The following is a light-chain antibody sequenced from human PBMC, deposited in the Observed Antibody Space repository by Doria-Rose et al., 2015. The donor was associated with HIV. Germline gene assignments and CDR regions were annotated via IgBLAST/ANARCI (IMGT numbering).Light chain of an antibody. J-gene: IGLJ1*01. Sequence: QTVVTLPASVSGSPGQSITISCTGTSSDVGGYNYVSWYQQHPGKAPKLMVYDVTNRPSGTSNRFSGSKSGNTASLIISGLQAEDEGDYYCSSGTISNTRVFGTGTKVTVL. CDR3: SSGTISNTRV. CDR1: SSDVGGYNY. V-gene: IGLV2-14*03. CDR2: DVT.